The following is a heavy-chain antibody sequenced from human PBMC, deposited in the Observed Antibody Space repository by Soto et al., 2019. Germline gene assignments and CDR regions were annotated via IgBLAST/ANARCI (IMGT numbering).Heavy chain of an antibody. D-gene: IGHD3-16*01. CDR2: IYSGGST. J-gene: IGHJ4*02. CDR1: GFTVSTKY. Sequence: QPGGSLRLSCAASGFTVSTKYMSWVRQAPGKGLEWVSVIYSGGSTFYADSVGGRFTISRDNSKNTVNLQMNSLRAEDTAVYYCARDPWAADYWGQGTLVTVSS. V-gene: IGHV3-66*01. CDR3: ARDPWAADY.